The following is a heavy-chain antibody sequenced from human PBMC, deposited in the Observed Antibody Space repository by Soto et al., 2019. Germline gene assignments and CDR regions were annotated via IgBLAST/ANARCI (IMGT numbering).Heavy chain of an antibody. D-gene: IGHD2-21*01. CDR2: INHLGSI. J-gene: IGHJ6*03. Sequence: SETLFLTCVVSGGSLSDYFWSWIRQPPGMALEWIGEINHLGSINYNPSLKSRVTMSVDTSKNQFSLTLNSVTAADTATYYCARGGISHWAYFYYMDVWDRGTTVTVSS. CDR3: ARGGISHWAYFYYMDV. V-gene: IGHV4-34*01. CDR1: GGSLSDYF.